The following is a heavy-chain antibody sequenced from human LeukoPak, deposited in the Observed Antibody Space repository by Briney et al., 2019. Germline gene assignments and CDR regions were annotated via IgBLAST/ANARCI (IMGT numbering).Heavy chain of an antibody. Sequence: GGSLRLSCAASGFTFSDYYMSWIRQAPGKGLEWVSSISSSSSYIYYADSVKGRFTISRDNAKNSLYLQMNSLRAEDTAVYYCASQYSSGWYYYYMDVWGKGTTVTVSS. CDR1: GFTFSDYY. D-gene: IGHD6-19*01. CDR2: ISSSSSYI. V-gene: IGHV3-11*06. J-gene: IGHJ6*03. CDR3: ASQYSSGWYYYYMDV.